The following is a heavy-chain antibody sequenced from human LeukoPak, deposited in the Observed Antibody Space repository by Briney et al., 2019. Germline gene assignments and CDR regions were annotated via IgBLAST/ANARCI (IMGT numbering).Heavy chain of an antibody. CDR3: ARDKSFDY. Sequence: PGGSLRLSCAASGFTFSSYSMTWVRQAPGKGLEWISYIHDGGSHIYYADSVKGRFTISRDNAKNSLYLQMNSLRAEDTAVYYCARDKSFDYWGQGTLVTVSS. CDR2: IHDGGSHI. V-gene: IGHV3-21*05. CDR1: GFTFSSYS. J-gene: IGHJ4*02.